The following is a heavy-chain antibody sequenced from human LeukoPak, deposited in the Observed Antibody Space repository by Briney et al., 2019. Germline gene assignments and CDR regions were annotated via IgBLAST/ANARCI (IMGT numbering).Heavy chain of an antibody. CDR3: ARHTDDSIGYDVNWFDP. V-gene: IGHV4-39*01. CDR1: GGAIISSSYY. D-gene: IGHD3-22*01. CDR2: IYYSGST. J-gene: IGHJ5*02. Sequence: KASETLSLTCTVSGGAIISSSYYWGWIRQPPGKGLAWIGSIYYSGSTYYNPSLKSRVTISVDTSKNQFSLRLRSVTAADTAVYYCARHTDDSIGYDVNWFDPWGQGTLVTVSS.